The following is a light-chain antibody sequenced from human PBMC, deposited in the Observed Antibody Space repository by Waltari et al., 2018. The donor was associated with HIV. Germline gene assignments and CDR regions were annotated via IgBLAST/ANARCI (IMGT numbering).Light chain of an antibody. Sequence: SYELTQPLSVSVALGQTARITCGRNNIGNKNVHSYHQKSGQAPVLILFRDTNRPSGIPERFSGSNSGNTATLTISRAQAGDEADYFCQVWDSNTAVFGGGTKLTVL. V-gene: IGLV3-9*01. CDR3: QVWDSNTAV. CDR2: RDT. CDR1: NIGNKN. J-gene: IGLJ3*02.